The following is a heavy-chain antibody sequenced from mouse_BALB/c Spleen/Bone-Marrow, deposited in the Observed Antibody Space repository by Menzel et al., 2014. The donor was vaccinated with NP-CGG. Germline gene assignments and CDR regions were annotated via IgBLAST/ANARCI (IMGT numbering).Heavy chain of an antibody. Sequence: EVQLVESGGGLVQPGGSLNLSCAASGFDFSRYWMSWARQAPGKGQEWIGEINPGSSTINYTPSLKDKFIISRDNAKNTLYLQMSEVRSEDTALYYCARLAVWGAMDYWGQGTSVTVSS. CDR3: ARLAVWGAMDY. J-gene: IGHJ4*01. V-gene: IGHV4-2*02. CDR1: GFDFSRYW. CDR2: INPGSSTI. D-gene: IGHD2-10*02.